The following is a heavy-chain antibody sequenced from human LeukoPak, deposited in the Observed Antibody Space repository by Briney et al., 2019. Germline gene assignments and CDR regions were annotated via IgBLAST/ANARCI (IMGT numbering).Heavy chain of an antibody. V-gene: IGHV4-59*12. CDR2: IYYSGST. CDR3: ARGRGSVITMVRGVIVAYGMDV. CDR1: GGSISSYY. Sequence: SETLSLTCTVSGGSISSYYWSWIRQPPGKGLEWIGYIYYSGSTNYNPSLKSRVTISVDTSKNQFSLKLSSVTAADTAVYYCARGRGSVITMVRGVIVAYGMDVWGQGTTVTVSS. J-gene: IGHJ6*02. D-gene: IGHD3-10*01.